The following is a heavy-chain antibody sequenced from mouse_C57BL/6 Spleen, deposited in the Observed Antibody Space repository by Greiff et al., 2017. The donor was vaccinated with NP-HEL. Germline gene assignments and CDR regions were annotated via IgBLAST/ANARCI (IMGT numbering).Heavy chain of an antibody. CDR3: ARIEGGFITTVVAPSFSYYFDY. Sequence: QVQLKVSGPGILQPSQTLSLTCSFSGFSLSTFGMGVGWIRQPSGKGLEWLAHIWWDDDKYYNPALKSRLTISKDTSKNQVFLKIANVDTADTATYYCARIEGGFITTVVAPSFSYYFDYWGQGTTLTVSS. V-gene: IGHV8-8*01. D-gene: IGHD1-1*01. CDR1: GFSLSTFGMG. J-gene: IGHJ2*01. CDR2: IWWDDDK.